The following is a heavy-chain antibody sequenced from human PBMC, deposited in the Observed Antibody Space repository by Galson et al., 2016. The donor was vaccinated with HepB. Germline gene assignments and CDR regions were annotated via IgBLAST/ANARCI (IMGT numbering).Heavy chain of an antibody. D-gene: IGHD3-9*01. CDR3: ARHNPDWDYFDY. CDR2: IIPVFGTT. V-gene: IGHV1-69*06. Sequence: SVKVSCKASGGTFSSHAISWVRRAPGQGLVWMGSIIPVFGTTTYARSFQGRVTITADKSTSTAYMELTGLRSDDTAIYYCARHNPDWDYFDYWGPGTLVTVSS. J-gene: IGHJ4*02. CDR1: GGTFSSHA.